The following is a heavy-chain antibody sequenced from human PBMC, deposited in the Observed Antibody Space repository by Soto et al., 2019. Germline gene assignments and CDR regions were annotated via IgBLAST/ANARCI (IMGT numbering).Heavy chain of an antibody. CDR2: IYPGDSDT. J-gene: IGHJ6*02. D-gene: IGHD3-10*01. CDR3: ARGMVRGVPNNYYYYGMDV. Sequence: GESLKISCKGSGYSFTSYWIGWVRQMPGKGLECMGIIYPGDSDTRYSPSFQGQVTISADKSISTAYLQWSSLKASDTAMYYCARGMVRGVPNNYYYYGMDVWGQGTTVTVSS. V-gene: IGHV5-51*01. CDR1: GYSFTSYW.